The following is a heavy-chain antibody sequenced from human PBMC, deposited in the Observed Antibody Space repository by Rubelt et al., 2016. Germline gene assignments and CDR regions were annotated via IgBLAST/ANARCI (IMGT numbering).Heavy chain of an antibody. CDR3: ARVIWGSGWSNNWFDP. J-gene: IGHJ5*02. CDR2: INAGNGNT. D-gene: IGHD6-19*01. V-gene: IGHV1-3*01. CDR1: GYTFTSYA. Sequence: QVQLVQSGAEVKKPGASVKVSCKASGYTFTSYAMHWVRQAPGQRLEWMGWINAGNGNTKYSQKFPGGVTSTRDTSASTAYMELSSLRSEDTAVYYCARVIWGSGWSNNWFDPWGQGTLVTVSS.